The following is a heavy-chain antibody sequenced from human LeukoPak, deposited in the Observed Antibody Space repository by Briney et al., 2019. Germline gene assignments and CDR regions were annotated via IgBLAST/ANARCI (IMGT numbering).Heavy chain of an antibody. V-gene: IGHV4-59*01. CDR2: IDDSGNT. Sequence: SETLSLTCTVSGGSISRYYWSWIRRPPGKGLEWIGYIDDSGNTNYNPSLKSQVTISVDKSKNQFSLKLSFVTAADTATYYCARSDYHNSGSHTVFDAFDIWGQGTRVTVSS. CDR3: ARSDYHNSGSHTVFDAFDI. J-gene: IGHJ3*02. CDR1: GGSISRYY. D-gene: IGHD3-10*01.